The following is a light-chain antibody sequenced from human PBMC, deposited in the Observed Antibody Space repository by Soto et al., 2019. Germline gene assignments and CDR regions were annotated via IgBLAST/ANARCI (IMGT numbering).Light chain of an antibody. J-gene: IGKJ5*01. V-gene: IGKV2-28*01. CDR2: LGS. Sequence: DMVMTQSTLSLPVTPGEPAAISCRAIQSLLHSNGYSYLDWYLQKPGQSPQLLIYLGSNRASGVPDRFSGSGSGTDFTLKISRVEAEDVGVYYCMQALQTPLTFGQGTLLEV. CDR1: QSLLHSNGYSY. CDR3: MQALQTPLT.